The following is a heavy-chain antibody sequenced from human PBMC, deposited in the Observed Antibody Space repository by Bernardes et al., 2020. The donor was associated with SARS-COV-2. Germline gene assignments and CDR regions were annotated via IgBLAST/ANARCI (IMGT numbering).Heavy chain of an antibody. Sequence: SETLSLTCTVSVGSISPYYWSWFRQPPGNGLEWLGYLYYTGSTNYNPSLQSRVTIPVDTSKNQFSLTLSSLTAADTAVYFCARGFYYWGQGIMVTVAS. J-gene: IGHJ4*02. CDR2: LYYTGST. CDR1: VGSISPYY. V-gene: IGHV4-59*01. CDR3: ARGFYY.